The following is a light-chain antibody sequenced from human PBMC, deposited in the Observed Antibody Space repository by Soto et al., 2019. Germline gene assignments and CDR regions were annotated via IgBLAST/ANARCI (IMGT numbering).Light chain of an antibody. CDR3: QQLHSYPLT. V-gene: IGKV1-9*01. J-gene: IGKJ4*01. CDR2: AAS. CDR1: QGISTY. Sequence: IQLTQSPSSVSASIGDRVTITCRAGQGISTYLAWYQQKPRKAPKLLIYAASTLQSGVPSRFSGSGSGTDFTLTISSLQPEDFATYYCQQLHSYPLTFGGGTKVDI.